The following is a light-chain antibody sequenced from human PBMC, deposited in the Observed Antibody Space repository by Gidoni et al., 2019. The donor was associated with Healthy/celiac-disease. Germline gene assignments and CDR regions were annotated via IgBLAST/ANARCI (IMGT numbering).Light chain of an antibody. CDR1: SSNIGAGYD. CDR3: QSYDSSLSGPWV. V-gene: IGLV1-40*01. CDR2: GNS. J-gene: IGLJ3*02. Sequence: QSVLPQPPSVSGAPGQRVTISCTGRSSNIGAGYDVHWYQQLPGTAPKLLIYGNSNRPSGVPDRFSGSKSGTSASLAITGLQAEDEADYYCQSYDSSLSGPWVFGGGTKLTVL.